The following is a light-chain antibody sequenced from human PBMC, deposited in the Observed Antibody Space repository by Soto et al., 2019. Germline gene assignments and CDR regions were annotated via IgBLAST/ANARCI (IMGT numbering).Light chain of an antibody. CDR1: QNIISN. V-gene: IGKV3-20*01. CDR3: QQFGGSPRT. Sequence: EIVMTQSPATLSVSPGERATLSCRVSQNIISNLAWYQQKPGQAPRILIYGASTRETGIPDRFSGSGSGTDFTLTITRLEPEDFEVYYCQQFGGSPRTFGQGTKVDIK. CDR2: GAS. J-gene: IGKJ1*01.